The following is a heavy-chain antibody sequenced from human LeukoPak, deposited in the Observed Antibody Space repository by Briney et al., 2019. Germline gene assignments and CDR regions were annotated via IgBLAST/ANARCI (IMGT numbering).Heavy chain of an antibody. CDR1: GYTFSSYG. V-gene: IGHV1-18*01. J-gene: IGHJ4*02. Sequence: ASVKVSCKXSGYTFSSYGISWVRQAPGQGLEWMGWISGYNGITSYSQKLEGRVTMTTDTSTTTAYMELRSLRSDDTAVYYCARGDYSGSYYYFDYWGQGTLVTVSS. CDR3: ARGDYSGSYYYFDY. CDR2: ISGYNGIT. D-gene: IGHD1-26*01.